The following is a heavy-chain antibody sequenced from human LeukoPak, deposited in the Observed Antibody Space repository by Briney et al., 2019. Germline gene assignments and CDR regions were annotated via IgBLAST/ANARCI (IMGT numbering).Heavy chain of an antibody. CDR2: ISSSSSTI. J-gene: IGHJ4*02. D-gene: IGHD1-14*01. V-gene: IGHV3-48*01. CDR1: GFTFSSYS. Sequence: HPGGSLRLSCAASGFTFSSYSMNWVRQAPGKGLEWVSYISSSSSTIYYAASVKGRFTISRDNAKNSLYLQMNSLRAEDTAVYYCANTAGYKVYWGQGTLVTVSS. CDR3: ANTAGYKVY.